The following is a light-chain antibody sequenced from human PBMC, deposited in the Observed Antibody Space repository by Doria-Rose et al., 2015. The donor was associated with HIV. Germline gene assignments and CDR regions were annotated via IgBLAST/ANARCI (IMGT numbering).Light chain of an antibody. J-gene: IGKJ1*01. CDR1: QSFSSTY. CDR2: DGS. Sequence: DIVMTQSSGTLSLSPGERATLSCRASQSFSSTYLAWYQRKPGQAPSLLLYDGSTRATGIPDRSSASGSGTDFTLTINRLEPEDFALYYCHQYGTSWTFGQGTKVEI. V-gene: IGKV3-20*01. CDR3: HQYGTSWT.